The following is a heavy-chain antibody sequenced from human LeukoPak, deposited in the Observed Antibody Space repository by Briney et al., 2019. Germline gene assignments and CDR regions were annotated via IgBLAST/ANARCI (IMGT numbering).Heavy chain of an antibody. V-gene: IGHV3-21*01. J-gene: IGHJ4*02. CDR2: ISSSSSYI. D-gene: IGHD3-16*01. CDR1: GFIFSTYT. Sequence: GGSLRLSCAASGFIFSTYTMNWVRQAPGKGLEWVSSISSSSSYIYYADSVKGRFTIFTDNVKNSLYLQMNSLRADDTAVYYCARDLGGGGFDFWGQGTLVTVSS. CDR3: ARDLGGGGFDF.